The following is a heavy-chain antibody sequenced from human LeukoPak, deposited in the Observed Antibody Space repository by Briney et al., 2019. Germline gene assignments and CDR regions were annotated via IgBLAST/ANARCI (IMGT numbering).Heavy chain of an antibody. CDR1: EFTFTTSW. D-gene: IGHD2-15*01. Sequence: PGGSLRLSCAASEFTFTTSWMTWVRQAPGKGLEWASYISSSGSTIYYADSVKGRFTISRDNAKNSLYLQMNSLRAEDTAVYYCARVASSGVFYWGQGTLVTVSS. J-gene: IGHJ4*02. V-gene: IGHV3-48*04. CDR3: ARVASSGVFY. CDR2: ISSSGSTI.